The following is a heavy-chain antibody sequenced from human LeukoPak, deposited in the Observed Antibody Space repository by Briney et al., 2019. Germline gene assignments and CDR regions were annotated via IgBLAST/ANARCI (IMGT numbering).Heavy chain of an antibody. V-gene: IGHV3-23*01. Sequence: GGSLRLSCAASGFTFSSYAMSWVRQAPGRGLEWVSAISGSSGLTYYADSVKGRFTISRDNSKNTLYLQMNSLRAEDTAVYYCARRGESANYGDYRFDYWGQGTLVTVSS. J-gene: IGHJ4*02. CDR2: ISGSSGLT. D-gene: IGHD4-17*01. CDR3: ARRGESANYGDYRFDY. CDR1: GFTFSSYA.